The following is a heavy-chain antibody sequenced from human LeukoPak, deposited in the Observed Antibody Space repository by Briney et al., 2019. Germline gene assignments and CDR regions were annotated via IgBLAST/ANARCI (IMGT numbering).Heavy chain of an antibody. J-gene: IGHJ3*02. CDR1: GFTFSSYG. CDR2: ISYDGSDK. D-gene: IGHD2-15*01. Sequence: GGSLRLSCAASGFTFSSYGMHWVRQAPGKGLEWVAVISYDGSDKYYADSVKGRFTVSRDNSKNTLYLQMNSLRAEDTAVYYCARNGVAVKADAFDIWGQGTMVTVSS. CDR3: ARNGVAVKADAFDI. V-gene: IGHV3-30*03.